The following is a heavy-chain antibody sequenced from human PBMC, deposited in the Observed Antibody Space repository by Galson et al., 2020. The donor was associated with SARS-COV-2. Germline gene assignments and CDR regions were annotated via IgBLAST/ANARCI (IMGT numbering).Heavy chain of an antibody. D-gene: IGHD4-17*01. CDR3: ARDPAPLYGDNYYYGMDV. Sequence: ETSETLSLTCSVSDAPMRSYYWSWIRQPPGKGLEWIGYISYSGSTSYNPSLRSRVTISVDLSKNQLSLKVTSVTAADTAVYYCARDPAPLYGDNYYYGMDVWGRGTTVTVSS. CDR1: DAPMRSYY. CDR2: ISYSGST. V-gene: IGHV4-59*01. J-gene: IGHJ6*02.